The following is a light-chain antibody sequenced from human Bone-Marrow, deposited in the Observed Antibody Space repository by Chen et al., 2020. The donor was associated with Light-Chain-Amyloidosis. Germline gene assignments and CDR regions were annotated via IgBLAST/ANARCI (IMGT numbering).Light chain of an antibody. V-gene: IGLV1-40*01. CDR2: VNG. CDR3: QSYDTSLSGSV. CDR1: SSNIGAGYD. J-gene: IGLJ3*02. Sequence: QSVLTQPPSVSGAPGQRVTISCTGKSSNIGAGYDVHWYQQLPGAAPKLLIYVNGNRPSGVPERFSGFKSGTSASLAITGLLAEDEADYYCQSYDTSLSGSVFGGGTKLTVL.